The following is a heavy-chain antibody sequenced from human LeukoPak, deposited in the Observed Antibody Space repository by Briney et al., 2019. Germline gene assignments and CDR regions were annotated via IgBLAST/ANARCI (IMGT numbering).Heavy chain of an antibody. J-gene: IGHJ3*02. Sequence: ASVKVSCKASGYTLTSYDISWVRQATGQGLEWMGWLNPRNGNTGSAEKFQGRVTVTRDTSISTVYMELSSLRSEDTAVYYCARSLSSHYDALTGYYTRAFDIWGQGTMVTVSS. V-gene: IGHV1-8*01. CDR2: LNPRNGNT. D-gene: IGHD3-9*01. CDR3: ARSLSSHYDALTGYYTRAFDI. CDR1: GYTLTSYD.